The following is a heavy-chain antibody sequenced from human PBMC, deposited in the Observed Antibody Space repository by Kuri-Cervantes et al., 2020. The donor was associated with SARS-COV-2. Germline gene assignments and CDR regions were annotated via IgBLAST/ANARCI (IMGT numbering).Heavy chain of an antibody. J-gene: IGHJ4*02. CDR1: GFPFNTYT. Sequence: GGSLRLACSASGFPFNTYTMNWVRQAPGTGLEWDSSISSSGNYVYYADSVTGRFTISRDNARNSLSLQMNSLRAEDTAVYYCAKDQGDSYGISYFDYWGQGTLVTVSS. CDR3: AKDQGDSYGISYFDY. CDR2: ISSSGNYV. D-gene: IGHD5-18*01. V-gene: IGHV3-21*01.